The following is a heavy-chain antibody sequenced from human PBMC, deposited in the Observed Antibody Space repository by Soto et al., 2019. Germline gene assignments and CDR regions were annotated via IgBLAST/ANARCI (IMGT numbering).Heavy chain of an antibody. D-gene: IGHD2-15*01. V-gene: IGHV3-33*01. CDR3: ARDQTDSGGYCDS. Sequence: GGSLRLSCEGSGFPFRSYGIQWVRQAPGKGLEWLGLIWNDGSHAYYADSVKGRFTISRDNSKNTVFLQVSNLRAEDTAVYFCARDQTDSGGYCDSWGQGTLVTVSS. CDR1: GFPFRSYG. J-gene: IGHJ4*02. CDR2: IWNDGSHA.